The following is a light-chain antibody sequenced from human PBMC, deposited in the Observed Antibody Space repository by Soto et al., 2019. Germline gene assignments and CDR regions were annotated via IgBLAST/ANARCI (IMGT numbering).Light chain of an antibody. CDR2: SNN. J-gene: IGLJ2*01. V-gene: IGLV1-44*01. CDR1: SSNIGSNP. CDR3: AAWDGSLNGVL. Sequence: QLVLTQAPSASGTPGQRVTISCSGSSSNIGSNPVDWYQQLPGTAPKVLIYSNNQRPSGVPDRFSGSKSGTSASLAISGLQSEDEADYYCAAWDGSLNGVLFGGGTKVTVL.